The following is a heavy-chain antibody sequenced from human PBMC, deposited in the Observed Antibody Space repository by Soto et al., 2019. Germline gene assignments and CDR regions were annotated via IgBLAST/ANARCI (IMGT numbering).Heavy chain of an antibody. Sequence: PSEPLCLPCTVSCGSISGYGDYWVWISQPPGKGLECIGSIYYSGSSTYYNPSLKSRVTISVDTSKNQFSLKLSSVTAADTAVYYCAGLRWSEKHWFDPWGQGTLVTVSS. D-gene: IGHD6-13*01. CDR1: CGSISGYGDY. J-gene: IGHJ5*02. CDR2: IYYSGSST. CDR3: AGLRWSEKHWFDP. V-gene: IGHV4-39*01.